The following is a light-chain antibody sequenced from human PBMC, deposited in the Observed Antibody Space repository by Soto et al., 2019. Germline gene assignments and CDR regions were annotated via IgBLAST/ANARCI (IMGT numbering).Light chain of an antibody. V-gene: IGKV3-15*01. Sequence: EIVMTQSPATLSVSAGERATLSCRASQSVSSSFAWYQQKPGHAPRLLIYGASTRATGIPARFSGSGSETEFTLTISSLQSEDFAVYYCRQSNNWPRPFGQGTKVEIK. CDR1: QSVSSS. CDR3: RQSNNWPRP. J-gene: IGKJ1*01. CDR2: GAS.